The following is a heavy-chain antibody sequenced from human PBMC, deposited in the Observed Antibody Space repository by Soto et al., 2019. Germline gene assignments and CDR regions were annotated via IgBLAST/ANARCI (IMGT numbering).Heavy chain of an antibody. CDR3: ARDPGIAVVGRGTSFEH. CDR2: IIPLFST. D-gene: IGHD6-19*01. CDR1: GDTFRNYA. Sequence: QVQLVQSGAEVKKPGSSVKVSCKASGDTFRNYAFTWVRQAPGQGLEWMGTIIPLFSTRYAQKFQGRVTMTADESTSTVYMDLSSLKSDDTAVYYCARDPGIAVVGRGTSFEHWGQATLVTVSS. J-gene: IGHJ4*02. V-gene: IGHV1-69*18.